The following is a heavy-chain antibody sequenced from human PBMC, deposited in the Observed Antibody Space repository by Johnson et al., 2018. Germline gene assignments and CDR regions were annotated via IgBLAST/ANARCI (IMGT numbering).Heavy chain of an antibody. CDR2: ISSSSSYI. CDR3: ARVGDRDAFDI. V-gene: IGHV3-21*01. J-gene: IGHJ3*02. CDR1: GFTFSSYS. D-gene: IGHD3-16*01. Sequence: VQLVQSGGGLVKPGGSLRLSCAASGFTFSSYSMNWVRQAPGKGLEWVSSISSSSSYIYYADSVKGRFTISRDNAKNSLYLQMNSLRVEDTAVYYCARVGDRDAFDIWGQGTMVTVSS.